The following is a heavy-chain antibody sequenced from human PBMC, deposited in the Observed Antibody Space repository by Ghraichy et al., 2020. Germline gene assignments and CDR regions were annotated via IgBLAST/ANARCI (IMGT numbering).Heavy chain of an antibody. CDR1: GFSISSFS. V-gene: IGHV3-21*01. J-gene: IGHJ6*02. D-gene: IGHD3-10*01. CDR3: ARDHPGGEAYYGMDV. CDR2: ISSSSIYI. Sequence: LSLTCAASGFSISSFSMNWVRQAPGKGLEWVSSISSSSIYIYDADSLKGRFTISRDNAKNSLYLQMNSLRAEDTAVYYCARDHPGGEAYYGMDVWGQGTTVTVSS.